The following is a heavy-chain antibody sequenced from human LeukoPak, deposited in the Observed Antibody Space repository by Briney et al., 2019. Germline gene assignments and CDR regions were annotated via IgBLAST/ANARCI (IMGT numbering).Heavy chain of an antibody. CDR3: ARVTEYCSSTSCQYYFDY. Sequence: GASVKVSCKASGGTFSSYAISWVRQAPGQGLEWMGGIIPIFGTANYAQKFQGRVTITTDESTSTAYMELSSLRSEDTAVYYCARVTEYCSSTSCQYYFDYWGQGTLVTVSS. J-gene: IGHJ4*02. V-gene: IGHV1-69*05. D-gene: IGHD2-2*01. CDR2: IIPIFGTA. CDR1: GGTFSSYA.